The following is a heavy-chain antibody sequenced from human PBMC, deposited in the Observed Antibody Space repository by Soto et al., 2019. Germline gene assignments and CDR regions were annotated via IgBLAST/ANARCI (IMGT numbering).Heavy chain of an antibody. J-gene: IGHJ4*02. Sequence: PGGSLRLSCAASGFTLSSYVMSWVRQAPGKGLEWVSTISAGGSSTYYADSVKGRFTISRDNSKNTLYLQMNSLRPEDTAVYYCAKEGALGLYYFDYWGQGTLVTVSS. V-gene: IGHV3-23*01. CDR1: GFTLSSYV. CDR2: ISAGGSST. CDR3: AKEGALGLYYFDY. D-gene: IGHD3-10*01.